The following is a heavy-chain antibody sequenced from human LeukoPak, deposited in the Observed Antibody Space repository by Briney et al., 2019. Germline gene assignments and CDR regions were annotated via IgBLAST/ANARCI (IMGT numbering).Heavy chain of an antibody. Sequence: GGSLRLSCAASGFSFSHYYMYWVRQVPEKGLVWVSRIETDGRTTAYADSVKGRFTIPRDNAKNTLYLQMNNLRAEDTAVYYCVAYNWNNPDYWGQGTLVTVSS. V-gene: IGHV3-74*01. CDR3: VAYNWNNPDY. J-gene: IGHJ4*02. D-gene: IGHD1/OR15-1a*01. CDR2: IETDGRTT. CDR1: GFSFSHYY.